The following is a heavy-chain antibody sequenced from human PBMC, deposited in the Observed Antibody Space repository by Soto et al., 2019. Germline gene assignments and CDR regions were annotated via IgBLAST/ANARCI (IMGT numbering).Heavy chain of an antibody. Sequence: EVQLLESGGGSLHPGGSLRLSCAASGFTFSYYAMTWVRQAPGKGLEWVSSISDSDGTTYYADSVKGRFTISRDNSKLMLDLQMNSLRVDDAAVYYCATPTLARVYYCYGMDVSGQWPTVT. CDR3: ATPTLARVYYCYGMDV. CDR1: GFTFSYYA. CDR2: ISDSDGTT. V-gene: IGHV3-23*01. J-gene: IGHJ6*02. D-gene: IGHD6-6*01.